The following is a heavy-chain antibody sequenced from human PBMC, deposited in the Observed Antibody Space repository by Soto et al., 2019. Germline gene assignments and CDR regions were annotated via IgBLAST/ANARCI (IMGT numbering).Heavy chain of an antibody. J-gene: IGHJ4*02. CDR3: ARWEQPLFDY. CDR1: GFTVSAYT. Sequence: QVQLVESGGGVVQPGRSLRLSCAASGFTVSAYTMHWVRQAPGKGLEWVAGISSDGNNKYYTDSVKGRFTISRDTSTNTLYLQMNSLRAEDTAVYYCARWEQPLFDYWGQGTLVTVSS. D-gene: IGHD1-26*01. CDR2: ISSDGNNK. V-gene: IGHV3-30-3*01.